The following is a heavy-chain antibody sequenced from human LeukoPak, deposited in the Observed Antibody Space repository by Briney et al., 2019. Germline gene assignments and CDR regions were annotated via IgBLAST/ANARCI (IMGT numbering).Heavy chain of an antibody. D-gene: IGHD4-17*01. J-gene: IGHJ6*03. Sequence: GGSLRLSCAASGFTVSSNYMSWVRQAPGKGLEWVSVIYSGGSTYYADSVKGRFTISRDNSKNTLYLQMNSLRAEDTALYYCAREYGEPPYYYYYMDVWGKGTTVTVSS. V-gene: IGHV3-53*01. CDR1: GFTVSSNY. CDR2: IYSGGST. CDR3: AREYGEPPYYYYYMDV.